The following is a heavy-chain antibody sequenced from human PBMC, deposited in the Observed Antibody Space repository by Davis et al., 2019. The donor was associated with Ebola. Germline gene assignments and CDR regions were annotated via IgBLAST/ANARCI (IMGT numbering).Heavy chain of an antibody. D-gene: IGHD1-26*01. CDR3: ARTSIVGTTTTASDI. Sequence: ASVQVSCKASGYTFMNSAISWVRQAPGQGLEWMGWISAYNGNTNYAQILQGRVTMTTDTSTGTAYMELRSLRSDDTAVYFCARTSIVGTTTTASDIWGQGTKVTVSS. CDR2: ISAYNGNT. CDR1: GYTFMNSA. V-gene: IGHV1-18*01. J-gene: IGHJ3*02.